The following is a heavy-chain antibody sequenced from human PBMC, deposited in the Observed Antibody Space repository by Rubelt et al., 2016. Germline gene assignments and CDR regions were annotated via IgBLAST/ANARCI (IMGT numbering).Heavy chain of an antibody. J-gene: IGHJ6*02. D-gene: IGHD3-22*01. Sequence: IYHSGSTYYNPSLKSRVTISVDTSKNQFSLKLSSVTAADTAVYYCASPSQQVNYYDSSGYSGYYYYGMDVWGQGTTVTVSS. CDR3: ASPSQQVNYYDSSGYSGYYYYGMDV. CDR2: IYHSGST. V-gene: IGHV4-30-2*04.